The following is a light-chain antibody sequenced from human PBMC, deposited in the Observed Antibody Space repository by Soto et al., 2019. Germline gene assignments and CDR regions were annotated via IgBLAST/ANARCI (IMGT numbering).Light chain of an antibody. Sequence: IQITQSPSSVSASLGDRVTITCRASQGISRWLVWYQQKPGKAPKLLIYGASSLQTGVPSRFSGSGSGTDFTLTVSSLQPEDSAIYYCQKGSRFPPTFGQGTKVDIK. J-gene: IGKJ1*01. CDR2: GAS. V-gene: IGKV1-12*01. CDR3: QKGSRFPPT. CDR1: QGISRW.